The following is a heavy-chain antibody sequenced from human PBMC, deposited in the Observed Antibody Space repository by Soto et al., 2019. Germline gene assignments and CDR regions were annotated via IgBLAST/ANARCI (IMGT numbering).Heavy chain of an antibody. Sequence: SETLSLTCTVSGGSISSGGYYWSWIRQHPGKGLEWIGYIYYSGSTYYNPSLKSRVTISVDTSKNQFSLKLSSVTAAATAVYYCARSRSNYFDYWGQGTLVTVSS. V-gene: IGHV4-31*03. CDR2: IYYSGST. CDR1: GGSISSGGYY. CDR3: ARSRSNYFDY. J-gene: IGHJ4*02.